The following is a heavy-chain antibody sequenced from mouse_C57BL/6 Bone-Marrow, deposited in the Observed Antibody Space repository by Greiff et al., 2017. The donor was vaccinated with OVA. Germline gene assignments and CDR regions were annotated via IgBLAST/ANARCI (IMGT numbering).Heavy chain of an antibody. CDR2: INPNYGTT. CDR3: ARSGLTGPAWFAY. V-gene: IGHV1-39*01. CDR1: GYSFTDYN. Sequence: VHVKQSGPELVKPGASVKISCKASGYSFTDYNMNWEKQSNGKSLEWIGVINPNYGTTSYNQKFKGKATLTVDQSSSTAYMQLNSLTSEDSAVYYCARSGLTGPAWFAYWGQGTLVTVSA. D-gene: IGHD4-1*01. J-gene: IGHJ3*01.